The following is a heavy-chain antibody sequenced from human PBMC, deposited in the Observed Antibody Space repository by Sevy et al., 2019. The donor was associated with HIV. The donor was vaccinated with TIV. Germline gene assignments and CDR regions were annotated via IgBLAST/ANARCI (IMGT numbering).Heavy chain of an antibody. CDR1: GFTFNGCS. CDR3: ARERAADSGGDWYPSGMDV. D-gene: IGHD2-21*02. Sequence: GGSLRLSCAASGFTFNGCSLNWVRQAPGKGLEWVSSISSSSHYKYYMDSVKGRFTISRDNAKNSLYLQMDSLRAEDTAVYYCARERAADSGGDWYPSGMDVWGQGTTVTVS. CDR2: ISSSSHYK. J-gene: IGHJ6*02. V-gene: IGHV3-21*01.